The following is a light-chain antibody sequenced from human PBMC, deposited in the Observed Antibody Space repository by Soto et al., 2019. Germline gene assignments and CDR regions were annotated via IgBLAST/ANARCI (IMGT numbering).Light chain of an antibody. J-gene: IGLJ3*02. CDR1: SSDVGGYNY. Sequence: QSALTQPPSASGSPGQSVTISCTGASSDVGGYNYVSWCQQYPGKAPKLMIYEVSKRPSGVPDRFSGSKSGNTASLTVSGLQAEDEADYYCSSYAGSSNWVFGGGTKLTVL. CDR2: EVS. V-gene: IGLV2-8*01. CDR3: SSYAGSSNWV.